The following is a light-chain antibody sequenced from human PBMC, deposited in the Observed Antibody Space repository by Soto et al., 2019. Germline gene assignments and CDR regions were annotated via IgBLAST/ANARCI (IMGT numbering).Light chain of an antibody. CDR1: NSDVGGYNY. CDR3: SSYTDTYTWV. Sequence: QSVLAQPASVSGSPGQSITISCTGTNSDVGGYNYVSWYQQFPGKAPKLMIYEVSNRPSGVSNRFSGSKSGNTASLTISGLQADDEADYYCSSYTDTYTWVFGGGTKLTVL. V-gene: IGLV2-14*01. CDR2: EVS. J-gene: IGLJ3*02.